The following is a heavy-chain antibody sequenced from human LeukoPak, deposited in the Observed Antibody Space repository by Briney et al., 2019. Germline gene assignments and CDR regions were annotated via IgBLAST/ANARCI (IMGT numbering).Heavy chain of an antibody. V-gene: IGHV4-39*07. Sequence: SETLSLTCTVSGGSISSSSYYWDWIRQPPGKGLEWIGNLYDSGSNHYNPSLRSRVTISADTSKNQFSLKLSSVTAADTAVYYCARDLYGHDWWFDPWGQGTLVTVSS. D-gene: IGHD3-9*01. J-gene: IGHJ5*02. CDR2: LYDSGSN. CDR3: ARDLYGHDWWFDP. CDR1: GGSISSSSYY.